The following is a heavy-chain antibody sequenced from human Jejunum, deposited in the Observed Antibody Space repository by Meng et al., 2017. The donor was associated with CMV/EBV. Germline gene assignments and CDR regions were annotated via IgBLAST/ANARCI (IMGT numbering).Heavy chain of an antibody. Sequence: VSSGSDYWNWIRQPPGKGLEWIGYIHDSGSTSHNPSLKSRVTVSVDTSKNQFSLEMTSVTAADTAVYYCARDGGDYGGNPYYFDDWGQGALVTVSS. D-gene: IGHD4-23*01. J-gene: IGHJ4*02. CDR2: IHDSGST. CDR3: ARDGGDYGGNPYYFDD. CDR1: VSSGSDY. V-gene: IGHV4-61*01.